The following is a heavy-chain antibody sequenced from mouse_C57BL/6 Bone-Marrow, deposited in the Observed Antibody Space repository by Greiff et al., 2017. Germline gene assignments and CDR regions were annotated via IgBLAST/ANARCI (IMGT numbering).Heavy chain of an antibody. CDR3: ARSRSPYYVDY. CDR1: GYTFTDYY. CDR2: IYPGSGNT. V-gene: IGHV1-76*01. Sequence: VQLQQSGAELVRPGASVKLSCKASGYTFTDYYINWVKQRPGQGLEWIARIYPGSGNTYYNEKFKGKATLTAEKSSSTAYMQLSSLTSEDSAVYFCARSRSPYYVDYWGQGTTLTVSS. J-gene: IGHJ2*01.